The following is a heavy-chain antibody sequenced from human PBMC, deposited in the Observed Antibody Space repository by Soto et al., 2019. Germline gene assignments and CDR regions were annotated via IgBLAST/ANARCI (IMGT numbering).Heavy chain of an antibody. Sequence: QVQLVQSGPEVKKPGASVKVPCKTSGYTFTTYGISWVRQAPGQGLGWMGWISPYNGNTHYAQKFQGRVTMTTDTSTTTGYMELRTLRSDDRAVYFCARALSVAQYYYYMDVWGKGTTVTVAS. V-gene: IGHV1-18*01. J-gene: IGHJ6*03. CDR2: ISPYNGNT. D-gene: IGHD6-19*01. CDR3: ARALSVAQYYYYMDV. CDR1: GYTFTTYG.